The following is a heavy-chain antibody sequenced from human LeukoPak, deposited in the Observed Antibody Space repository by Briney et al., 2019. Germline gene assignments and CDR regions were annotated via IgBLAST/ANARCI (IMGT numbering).Heavy chain of an antibody. V-gene: IGHV3-30*04. Sequence: GGSLRLSCAASGFTFSSYAMHWVRQAPGKGLEWVAVMSYDGSNKYYADSVKGRFTISRDNSKNTLYLQMNSLRAEDTAVYYCARVRYVDTAMVPFDYWGQGTLVTVSS. CDR2: MSYDGSNK. D-gene: IGHD5-18*01. J-gene: IGHJ4*02. CDR1: GFTFSSYA. CDR3: ARVRYVDTAMVPFDY.